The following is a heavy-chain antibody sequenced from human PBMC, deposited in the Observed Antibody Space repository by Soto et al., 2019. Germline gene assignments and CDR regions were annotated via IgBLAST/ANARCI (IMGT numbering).Heavy chain of an antibody. CDR3: AREKVGTTFLDN. CDR2: IYRPGNS. D-gene: IGHD1-1*01. CDR1: GFSISSGVY. J-gene: IGHJ4*02. V-gene: IGHV4-38-2*02. Sequence: SETLSLTCNVTGFSISSGVYWSWVRQTPGKGLEWIGSIYRPGNSYRNPSLEGRLIVSMDLSNNQFFLKLASVTAADTAIYYCAREKVGTTFLDNWGQGTQVT.